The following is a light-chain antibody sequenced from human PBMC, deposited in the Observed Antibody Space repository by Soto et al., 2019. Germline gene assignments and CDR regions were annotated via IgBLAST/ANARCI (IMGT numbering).Light chain of an antibody. J-gene: IGKJ1*01. CDR2: RVS. Sequence: DIVMTQSPLSLPVTLGQPASISCRSSQSLVHSDGNTYLNWFQQRPGQSPRRLIYRVSNRDSGVPDRFSGSGSATNFTLKISRVEADDVGVYYCMQGTYRRTFGQGTKVEIK. CDR1: QSLVHSDGNTY. CDR3: MQGTYRRT. V-gene: IGKV2-30*02.